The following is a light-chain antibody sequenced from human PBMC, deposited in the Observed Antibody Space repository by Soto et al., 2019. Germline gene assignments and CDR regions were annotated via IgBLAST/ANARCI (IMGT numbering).Light chain of an antibody. CDR3: YSAADNISL. J-gene: IGLJ2*01. CDR1: VLAKKY. Sequence: SSELTQPSSVSVSPGQTARITCSGDVLAKKYARWFQQKPGQAPVVVIYKDSERPSGIPERFSASSSGTTVTLTISGAQVEDEADYYFYSAADNISLFGGGTKLTVL. CDR2: KDS. V-gene: IGLV3-27*01.